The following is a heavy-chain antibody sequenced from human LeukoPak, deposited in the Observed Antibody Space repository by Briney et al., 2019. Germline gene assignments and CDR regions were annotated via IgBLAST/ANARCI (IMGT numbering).Heavy chain of an antibody. J-gene: IGHJ6*02. CDR3: AREGSQRTYSGYDSAYYYGMDV. V-gene: IGHV1-69*13. D-gene: IGHD5-12*01. CDR2: IIPIFGTA. CDR1: GGTFSSYA. Sequence: SVKVSCKASGGTFSSYAISWVRQAPGQGLEWMGGIIPIFGTANYAQKFQGRVTITADESTSTAYMELSSLRSEDTAVYYCAREGSQRTYSGYDSAYYYGMDVWGQGTTVTVSS.